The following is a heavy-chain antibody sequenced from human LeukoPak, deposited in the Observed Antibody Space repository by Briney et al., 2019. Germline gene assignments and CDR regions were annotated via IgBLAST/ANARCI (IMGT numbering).Heavy chain of an antibody. CDR2: IYHSGST. D-gene: IGHD5-18*01. Sequence: KSSETLSLTCTVSGGSISSYYWSWIRQPPGKGLEWIGYIYHSGSTYYNPSLKSRVTISVDRSKNQFSLKLSSVTAADTAVYYCARVLDTTMVYFDYWGQGTLVTVSS. V-gene: IGHV4-59*12. J-gene: IGHJ4*02. CDR1: GGSISSYY. CDR3: ARVLDTTMVYFDY.